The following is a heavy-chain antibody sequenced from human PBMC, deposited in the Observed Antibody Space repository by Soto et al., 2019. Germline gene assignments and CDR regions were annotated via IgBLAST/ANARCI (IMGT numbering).Heavy chain of an antibody. D-gene: IGHD5-12*01. CDR1: GGTFSSYA. V-gene: IGHV1-69*13. Sequence: SVKVSCKASGGTFSSYAISWVRQAPGQGLEWMGGIIPIFGTANYAQKFQGRVTITADESTSTAYMELSSLRSGDTAVYYCAKADIVATITHYGMDVWGQGTTVTVSS. CDR2: IIPIFGTA. CDR3: AKADIVATITHYGMDV. J-gene: IGHJ6*02.